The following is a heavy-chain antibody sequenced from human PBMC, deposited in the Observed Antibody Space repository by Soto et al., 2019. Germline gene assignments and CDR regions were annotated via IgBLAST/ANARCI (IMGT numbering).Heavy chain of an antibody. CDR2: ISSSSSYI. J-gene: IGHJ6*02. V-gene: IGHV3-21*04. D-gene: IGHD4-17*01. Sequence: EVQLVESGGGLVKPGGSLRLSCAASGFTFSSYSMNWVRQAPGKGLEWVSSISSSSSYIYYADSVKGRFTISRDNAKNSLYLQMNSLRAEDTAVYYCAKVAATVTILYYYVMDVWGQGTTVTVSS. CDR1: GFTFSSYS. CDR3: AKVAATVTILYYYVMDV.